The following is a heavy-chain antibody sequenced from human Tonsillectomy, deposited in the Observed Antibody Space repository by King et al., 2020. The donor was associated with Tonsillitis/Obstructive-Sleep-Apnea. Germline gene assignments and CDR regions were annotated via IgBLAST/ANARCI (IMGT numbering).Heavy chain of an antibody. J-gene: IGHJ6*03. CDR2: INTNTGNP. V-gene: IGHV7-4-1*02. Sequence: QLVQSGSELKKPGASVKVSCKASGYTFTDYPMNWVRQAPGQGLEWMGWINTNTGNPTYAQAFTGRFVFSLDTSVSTAYLQISSLKAEDTAVYYCARDGEISAASYYYSSRAVWGKAPTVPVPS. CDR1: GYTFTDYP. CDR3: ARDGEISAASYYYSSRAV. D-gene: IGHD2-2*01.